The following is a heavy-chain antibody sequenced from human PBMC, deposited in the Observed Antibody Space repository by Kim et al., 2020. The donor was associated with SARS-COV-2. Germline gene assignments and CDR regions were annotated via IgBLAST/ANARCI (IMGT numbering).Heavy chain of an antibody. J-gene: IGHJ4*02. V-gene: IGHV3-30-3*01. CDR2: ISYDGSNK. D-gene: IGHD2-15*01. Sequence: GGSLRLSCAASGFTFSSYAMHWVRQAPGKGLEWVAVISYDGSNKYYADSVKGRFTISRDNSKNTLYLQMNSLRAEDTAVYYCARGLVVNPCLDYWGQGTLVTVSS. CDR3: ARGLVVNPCLDY. CDR1: GFTFSSYA.